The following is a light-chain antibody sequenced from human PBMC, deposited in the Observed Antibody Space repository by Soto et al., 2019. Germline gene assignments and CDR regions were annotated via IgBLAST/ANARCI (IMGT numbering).Light chain of an antibody. CDR3: AAWDDSLNGRV. CDR2: YDN. V-gene: IGLV1-44*01. J-gene: IGLJ1*01. CDR1: NSNIGSNT. Sequence: QSVLTQPPSASGTPGQRFTISCSGSNSNIGSNTVNWYQQLPGTAPKLLIYYDNLRPSGVPDRISGSKSGTSASLAISGLQSDDAADYYCAAWDDSLNGRVFGTGTKVTV.